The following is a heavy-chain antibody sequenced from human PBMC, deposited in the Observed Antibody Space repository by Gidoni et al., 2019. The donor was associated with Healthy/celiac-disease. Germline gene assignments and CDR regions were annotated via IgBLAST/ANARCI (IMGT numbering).Heavy chain of an antibody. V-gene: IGHV1-8*01. CDR2: MNPNSGNT. Sequence: QVQLVQSGAEVQKPGASVQVSCKASGYTFTSYDINWVRQATGQGLEWMGWMNPNSGNTGYAQKFQGRVTMTRNTSRSTAYMELSSLRSEDTAVYYCARWGVVTAGLGYWGQGTLVTVSS. J-gene: IGHJ4*02. D-gene: IGHD2-21*02. CDR3: ARWGVVTAGLGY. CDR1: GYTFTSYD.